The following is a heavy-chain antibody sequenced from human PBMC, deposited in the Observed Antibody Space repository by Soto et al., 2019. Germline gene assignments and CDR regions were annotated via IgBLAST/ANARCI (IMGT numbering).Heavy chain of an antibody. CDR2: IYGDDDK. D-gene: IGHD3-3*02. CDR1: AFSLSTSGVG. Sequence: QITLKEAGPTLVKPTQTLTLTCTFSAFSLSTSGVGVGWIRQPPGKALELLALIYGDDDKRYSPSLKSRLTITKDTSKHQVFLTMTRKDPVETTTYYGAHRYIYGQFDYCGQGTLVTVSS. V-gene: IGHV2-5*02. J-gene: IGHJ4*02. CDR3: AHRYIYGQFDY.